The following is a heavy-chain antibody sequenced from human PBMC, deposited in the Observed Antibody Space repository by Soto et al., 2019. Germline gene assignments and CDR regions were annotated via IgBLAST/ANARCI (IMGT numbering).Heavy chain of an antibody. CDR3: AKGGYYGSGRRY. V-gene: IGHV3-23*01. J-gene: IGHJ4*02. Sequence: EVQLLESGGGLVQPGGSLRLSCAASGFTFSSYAMSWVRQAPGKGLEWVSAISGSGGSTYYADSVKGRFTISRDTSKNTLYLQMNSLRAEDTAVYYCAKGGYYGSGRRYWGQGTLVTVSS. CDR2: ISGSGGST. D-gene: IGHD3-10*01. CDR1: GFTFSSYA.